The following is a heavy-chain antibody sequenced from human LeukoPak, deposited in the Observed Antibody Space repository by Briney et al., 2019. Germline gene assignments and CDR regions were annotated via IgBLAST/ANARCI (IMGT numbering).Heavy chain of an antibody. CDR1: GFTVSSNY. CDR3: ARNVAVNDAFDI. CDR2: IYSGGRT. D-gene: IGHD2-21*01. V-gene: IGHV3-66*01. J-gene: IGHJ3*02. Sequence: GGSLRLSCAASGFTVSSNYMSWVRQAPGKGLEWVSVIYSGGRTYYADSVKGRFTISRDNSKNTLYLQMNSLRAEDTAVYYCARNVAVNDAFDIWGQGTMVTVSS.